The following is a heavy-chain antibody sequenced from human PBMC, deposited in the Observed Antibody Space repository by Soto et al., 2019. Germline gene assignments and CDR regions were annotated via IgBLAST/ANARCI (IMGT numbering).Heavy chain of an antibody. V-gene: IGHV4-34*01. CDR2: INHSGST. CDR3: ASTPYYYDSTFNLFDP. D-gene: IGHD3-22*01. Sequence: PSETLSLTCAVYGGSFSGYYWSWIRQPPGKGLEWIGEINHSGSTNYNPSLKSRVTISVDTSKNQFSLKLSSVTAADTAVYYCASTPYYYDSTFNLFDPWGQGTLVTVSS. J-gene: IGHJ5*02. CDR1: GGSFSGYY.